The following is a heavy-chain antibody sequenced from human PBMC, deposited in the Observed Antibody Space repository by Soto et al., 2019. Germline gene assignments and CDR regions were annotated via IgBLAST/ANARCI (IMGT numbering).Heavy chain of an antibody. CDR3: ARSSTASPLYYDGMDV. V-gene: IGHV1-3*01. CDR2: INAGNGNT. D-gene: IGHD4-4*01. J-gene: IGHJ6*02. CDR1: GYTFTSYA. Sequence: QVQLVQSGAEVKKPGASVKVSCKASGYTFTSYAMHWVRQAPGQRLEWMGWINAGNGNTKYSQKFQGRVTITRDTSASTAYMELSSLRSEDTAVYYCARSSTASPLYYDGMDVWGQGTTVTVSS.